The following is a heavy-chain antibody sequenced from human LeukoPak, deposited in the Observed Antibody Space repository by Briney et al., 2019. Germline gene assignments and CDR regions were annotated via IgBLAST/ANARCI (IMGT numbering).Heavy chain of an antibody. CDR3: AKDYCSSSSCYLAY. V-gene: IGHV3-23*01. CDR1: GFTFSSYA. J-gene: IGHJ4*02. CDR2: IRGSGGTT. Sequence: PVGFLILSCAATGFTFSSYAMSWVRQAPGKGLEWVSGIRGSGGTTYYPDSAKRRFTISRENDKKTLYLQVNSLRAEDTAVYYCAKDYCSSSSCYLAYWGQGTLVTVSS. D-gene: IGHD2-2*01.